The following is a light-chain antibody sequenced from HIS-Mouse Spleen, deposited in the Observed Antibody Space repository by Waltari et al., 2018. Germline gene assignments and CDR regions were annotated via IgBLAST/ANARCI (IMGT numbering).Light chain of an antibody. Sequence: QSALTQPASVSGSPGQSITISCTGTSSDVGGYNYVSWYQQHPGNAPKLIIYEVSNRPSGVSNRFSGSKSGNTASLTISGLQAEDEADYYCSSYTSSSTPYVFGTGTKVTVL. J-gene: IGLJ1*01. V-gene: IGLV2-14*01. CDR3: SSYTSSSTPYV. CDR2: EVS. CDR1: SSDVGGYNY.